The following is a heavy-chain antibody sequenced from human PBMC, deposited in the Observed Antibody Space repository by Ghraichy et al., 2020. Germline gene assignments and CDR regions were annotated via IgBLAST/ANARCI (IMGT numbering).Heavy chain of an antibody. J-gene: IGHJ4*02. V-gene: IGHV3-23*01. CDR2: ISGNGGST. Sequence: GGSLRLSCAASGFTFSTYAMSWVRQAPGKGLEWVSAISGNGGSTYYADSVKGRFTISRDNSKNTQYLQMNSLRAEDTAVYYCAKDFRTLSTTHFDYWGQGTLVTVSS. CDR1: GFTFSTYA. D-gene: IGHD4-17*01. CDR3: AKDFRTLSTTHFDY.